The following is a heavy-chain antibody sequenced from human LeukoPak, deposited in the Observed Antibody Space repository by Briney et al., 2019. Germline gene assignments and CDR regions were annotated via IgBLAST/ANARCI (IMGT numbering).Heavy chain of an antibody. CDR1: GFTFSSYW. CDR3: ASDYTTEYYYYYMDV. CDR2: INTDGSST. J-gene: IGHJ6*03. D-gene: IGHD1-1*01. Sequence: GGSLRLSCAASGFTFSSYWMHWVRQAPGKGLVWVSRINTDGSSTSYADSVKGRFTIPRDNAKNTLYLQMNSLRAEDTAVYYCASDYTTEYYYYYMDVWGKGTTVTVSS. V-gene: IGHV3-74*01.